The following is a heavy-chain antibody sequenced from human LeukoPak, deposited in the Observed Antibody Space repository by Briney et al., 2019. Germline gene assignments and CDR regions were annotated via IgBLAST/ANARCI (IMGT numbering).Heavy chain of an antibody. D-gene: IGHD1-26*01. J-gene: IGHJ5*02. CDR3: AKDWELGS. V-gene: IGHV4-59*01. Sequence: SETLSLTCSVSGASINSYYWNWIRQPPGKGLEWIGNTYYSGSTNYNPSLSSRVTISLDTSKNQFSLKMTSVTAADTAVYYCAKDWELGSWGQGPLVTISS. CDR2: TYYSGST. CDR1: GASINSYY.